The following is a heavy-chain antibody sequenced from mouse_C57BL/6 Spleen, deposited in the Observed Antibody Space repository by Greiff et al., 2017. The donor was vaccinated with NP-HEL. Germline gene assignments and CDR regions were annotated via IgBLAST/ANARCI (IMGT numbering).Heavy chain of an antibody. D-gene: IGHD1-1*01. CDR2: IYPGDGDT. CDR1: GYAFSSYW. Sequence: VKLQQSGAELVKPGASVKISCKASGYAFSSYWMNWVKQRPGKGLEWIGQIYPGDGDTNYNGKFKGKATLTADKSSSTAYMQLSSLTSEDSAVYFCARFVTTVVATGYYAMDYWGQGTSVTVSS. V-gene: IGHV1-80*01. J-gene: IGHJ4*01. CDR3: ARFVTTVVATGYYAMDY.